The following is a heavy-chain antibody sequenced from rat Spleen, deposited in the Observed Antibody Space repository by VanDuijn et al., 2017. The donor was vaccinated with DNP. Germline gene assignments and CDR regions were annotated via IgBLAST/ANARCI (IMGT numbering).Heavy chain of an antibody. CDR3: VRRGGKGLFSK. D-gene: IGHD3-1*01. CDR1: GFTFSTFP. V-gene: IGHV5-46*01. J-gene: IGHJ3*01. CDR2: ISTNGGTT. Sequence: EVQLLEFGGGLVQPGRSMKLSCAASGFTFSTFPMAWVRQAPTKGLEWVASISTNGGTTYYRDSVKGRFIVSRDNAKSTLDLQMDSLRSEDTATYYCVRRGGKGLFSKWGQGTLVTVSS.